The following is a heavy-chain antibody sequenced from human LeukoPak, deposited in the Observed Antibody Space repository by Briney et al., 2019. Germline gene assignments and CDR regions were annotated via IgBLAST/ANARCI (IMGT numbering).Heavy chain of an antibody. CDR1: GYTFTGYY. CDR2: INPNSGGT. Sequence: ASVKVSCKASGYTFTGYYMNWVRQAPGQGLEWMGWINPNSGGTNYAQKFQGRVTMTRDTSISTAYMELSRLRSDDTAVYYCVRDYSNDGEYWGQGTLVTVSS. V-gene: IGHV1-2*02. J-gene: IGHJ4*02. D-gene: IGHD4-11*01. CDR3: VRDYSNDGEY.